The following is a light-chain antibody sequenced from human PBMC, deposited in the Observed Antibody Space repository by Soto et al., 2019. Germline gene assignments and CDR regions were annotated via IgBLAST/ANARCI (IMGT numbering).Light chain of an antibody. V-gene: IGKV3D-15*01. CDR1: PSVPNY. J-gene: IGKJ5*01. CDR2: GAV. Sequence: IVLTQSPATLSFSXGESATLSCRASPSVPNYLAWYQQNPGXPPRLSTYGAVNRANGSPARFSGSGSETDFTRTISGLQSEDSAVYFGQQYNNWPFSFGQGTRLEIK. CDR3: QQYNNWPFS.